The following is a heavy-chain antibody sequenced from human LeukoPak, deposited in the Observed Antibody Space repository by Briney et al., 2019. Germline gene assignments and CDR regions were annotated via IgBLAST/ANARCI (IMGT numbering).Heavy chain of an antibody. CDR1: GYTFTSYG. J-gene: IGHJ4*02. CDR3: ARGLGGYYGSGSYRP. V-gene: IGHV1-8*02. CDR2: MNPNSGNT. D-gene: IGHD3-10*01. Sequence: AASVKVSCKASGYTFTSYGISWVRQATGQGLEWMGWMNPNSGNTGYAQKFQGRVTMTRNTSISTAYMELSSLRSEDTAVYYCARGLGGYYGSGSYRPWGQGTLVTVSS.